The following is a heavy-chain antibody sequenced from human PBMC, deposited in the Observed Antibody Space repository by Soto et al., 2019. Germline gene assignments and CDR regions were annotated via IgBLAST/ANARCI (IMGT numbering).Heavy chain of an antibody. J-gene: IGHJ3*02. D-gene: IGHD4-4*01. CDR2: IYPGDSET. CDR1: GYSFTSYC. V-gene: IGHV5-51*01. Sequence: GESLTISCNGSGYSFTSYCIGWVRQMHGKGLEWMGIIYPGDSETRYSPSFQGQVIITAVKTISTAFLQWRSLKASDTAMYYCSIDSLTTEEAGGFDIWGQGTMVTVSS. CDR3: SIDSLTTEEAGGFDI.